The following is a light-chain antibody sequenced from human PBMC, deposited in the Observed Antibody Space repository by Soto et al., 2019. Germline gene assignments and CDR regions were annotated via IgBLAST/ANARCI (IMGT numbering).Light chain of an antibody. CDR1: SGSVSAGHY. Sequence: QTVVTHEPSFSVSPGGTVTLTCGLNSGSVSAGHYPSWYQQTPGQAPRTLIYDTNTLSSGVPDRFSGSILGNKAALTITGAQADDESDYYCVLYMGNGISVFGGGTKVTVL. V-gene: IGLV8-61*01. CDR3: VLYMGNGISV. J-gene: IGLJ3*02. CDR2: DTN.